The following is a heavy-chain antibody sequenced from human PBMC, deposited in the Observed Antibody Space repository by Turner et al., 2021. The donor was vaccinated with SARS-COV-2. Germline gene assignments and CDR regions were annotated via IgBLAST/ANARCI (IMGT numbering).Heavy chain of an antibody. J-gene: IGHJ4*02. V-gene: IGHV4-39*01. D-gene: IGHD1-26*01. CDR2: IYYSGST. CDR1: GGSISSSSYY. CDR3: ARHSPELRGDYFDY. Sequence: QVQLQESGPGLVKPSETLPLTCTVSGGSISSSSYYWGWIRQPPGKGLEWIGSIYYSGSTYYNPSLKSRVTISVDTSKNQFSLRLSSVTAADTAVYYCARHSPELRGDYFDYWGQGTLVTVSS.